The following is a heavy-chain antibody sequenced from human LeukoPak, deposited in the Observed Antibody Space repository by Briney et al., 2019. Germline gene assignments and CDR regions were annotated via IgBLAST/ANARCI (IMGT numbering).Heavy chain of an antibody. D-gene: IGHD1-26*01. CDR1: GGSISSYY. J-gene: IGHJ4*02. V-gene: IGHV4-59*01. CDR3: ARESSGSYIFDY. Sequence: SETLSLTCTVSGGSISSYYWSWIRQPPGKGLEWIGYIYYSASTNYNPSLKSRVTISVDTSKNQCSLKLSSVTAADTAVYYCARESSGSYIFDYWGQGTLVTVSS. CDR2: IYYSAST.